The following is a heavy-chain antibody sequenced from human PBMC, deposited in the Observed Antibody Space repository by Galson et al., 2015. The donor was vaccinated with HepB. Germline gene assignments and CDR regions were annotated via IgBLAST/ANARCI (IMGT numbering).Heavy chain of an antibody. CDR2: IIPIFGTA. V-gene: IGHV1-69*13. CDR1: GGTFSSYA. D-gene: IGHD2-2*01. CDR3: ARASGSLGPAAFDY. J-gene: IGHJ4*02. Sequence: SVKVSCKASGGTFSSYAISWVRQAPGQGLEWMGGIIPIFGTANYAQKFQGRVTITADESTSTAYMELSSLRSEDTAVYYCARASGSLGPAAFDYWAREPWSPSPQ.